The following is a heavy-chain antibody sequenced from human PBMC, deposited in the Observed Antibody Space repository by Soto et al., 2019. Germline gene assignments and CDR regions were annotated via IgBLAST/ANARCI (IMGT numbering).Heavy chain of an antibody. CDR3: ARITGRHLDY. CDR2: IDYSGTA. V-gene: IGHV4-39*01. D-gene: IGHD1-20*01. J-gene: IGHJ4*02. CDR1: SGSISVTNVF. Sequence: SETLSLTCTVSSGSISVTNVFWGWVRQPPGKGLEWIGNIDYSGTAYFSPSLATRVTFHVDASKNQFSLTLYSVTAADTAVYYCARITGRHLDYWGQGILVTVSS.